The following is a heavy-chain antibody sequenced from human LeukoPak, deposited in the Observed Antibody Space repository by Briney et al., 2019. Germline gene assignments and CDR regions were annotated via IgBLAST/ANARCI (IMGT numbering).Heavy chain of an antibody. V-gene: IGHV4-38-2*01. Sequence: SETLSLTCAVSGYSITSGYYWSWIRQPPGKGLEWIGNIYHSGKTYYKPSLKSRVTISVDTSKNQFSLKLSSVTATDTAVYYCAGQSPAHEYWGQGTLVTVSS. J-gene: IGHJ4*02. CDR1: GYSITSGYY. CDR3: AGQSPAHEY. CDR2: IYHSGKT. D-gene: IGHD2-2*01.